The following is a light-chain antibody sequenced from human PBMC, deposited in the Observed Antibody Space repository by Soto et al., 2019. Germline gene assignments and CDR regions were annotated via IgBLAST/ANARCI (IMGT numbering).Light chain of an antibody. CDR2: GAS. CDR1: QSVSGN. Sequence: EIVMTQSPATLSVSPGERATLSCRASQSVSGNLAWYQQKHGQAPRLLIYGASTRANGIPARFSGSGSGAEFTLTISSLQAEDVSVYYCQQYNNWFSITFGQGTRLEIK. J-gene: IGKJ5*01. V-gene: IGKV3-15*01. CDR3: QQYNNWFSIT.